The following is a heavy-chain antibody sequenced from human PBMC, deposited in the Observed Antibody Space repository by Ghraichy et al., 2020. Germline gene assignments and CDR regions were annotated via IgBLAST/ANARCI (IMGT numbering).Heavy chain of an antibody. J-gene: IGHJ6*02. Sequence: SETLSLTCTVSGGSVSSGSYYWSCIRQPPGKGLEWIGYIYYSGSTNYNPSLKSRVTISVDTSKNQFSLKLSSVTAADTAVYYCARAGIAAAGGPYGMDVWGQGTTVTVSS. D-gene: IGHD6-13*01. CDR1: GGSVSSGSYY. CDR3: ARAGIAAAGGPYGMDV. V-gene: IGHV4-61*01. CDR2: IYYSGST.